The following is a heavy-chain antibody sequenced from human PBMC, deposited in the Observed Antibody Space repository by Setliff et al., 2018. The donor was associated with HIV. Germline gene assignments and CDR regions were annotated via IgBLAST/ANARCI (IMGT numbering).Heavy chain of an antibody. V-gene: IGHV3-48*03. D-gene: IGHD1-1*01. CDR1: GFTFSNYE. J-gene: IGHJ4*02. Sequence: SLRLSCAASGFTFSNYEMNWVRQAPGKGLEWVSYISSSGTTIYYADSVKGRFTISRDNAKNSLYLQMNSLRAEDTAVYYCAQLGMVDDFDYWGQGTLVTVSS. CDR2: ISSSGTTI. CDR3: AQLGMVDDFDY.